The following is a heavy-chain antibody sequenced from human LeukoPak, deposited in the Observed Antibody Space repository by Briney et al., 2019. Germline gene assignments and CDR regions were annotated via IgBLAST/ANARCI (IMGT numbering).Heavy chain of an antibody. Sequence: ASVKVSCKASGYTFTSYGISWVRQAPGQGLEWMGWISAYNGNTNYAQKLQGRVTMTTDTSTSTAYMELRSLRSDDTAVYYCARGRRSPYDRSGLTYWGQGTLVTVSS. J-gene: IGHJ4*02. CDR2: ISAYNGNT. V-gene: IGHV1-18*01. CDR1: GYTFTSYG. CDR3: ARGRRSPYDRSGLTY. D-gene: IGHD3-22*01.